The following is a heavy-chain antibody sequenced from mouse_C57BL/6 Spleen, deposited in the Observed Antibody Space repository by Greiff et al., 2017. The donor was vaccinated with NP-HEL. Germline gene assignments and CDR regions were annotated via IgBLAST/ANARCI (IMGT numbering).Heavy chain of an antibody. Sequence: QVQLQQPGAELVKPGASVKLSCKASGYTFTSYWMHWVKQRPGQGLEWIGMIHPNSGSTNYNEKFKSKATLTVDKSSSTAYMQLSSLTSEDSAVYYCARDYDGYYGGDVWGTGTTVTVSS. CDR3: ARDYDGYYGGDV. J-gene: IGHJ1*03. CDR1: GYTFTSYW. D-gene: IGHD2-3*01. CDR2: IHPNSGST. V-gene: IGHV1-64*01.